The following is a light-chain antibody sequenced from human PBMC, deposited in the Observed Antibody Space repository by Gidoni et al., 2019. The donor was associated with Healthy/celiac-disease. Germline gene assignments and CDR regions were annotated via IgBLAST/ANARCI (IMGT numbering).Light chain of an antibody. CDR3: QQYGSSPPNT. Sequence: EIVLTQSPGTLSLSPGERATLSCRASQSVSSSYLAWYQQKLGQAPRLLIYGASSRATGFPDRFGGCGSGTDFALTISRLEPEDLAVYYCQQYGSSPPNTFGGGTKVEIK. V-gene: IGKV3-20*01. CDR1: QSVSSSY. CDR2: GAS. J-gene: IGKJ4*01.